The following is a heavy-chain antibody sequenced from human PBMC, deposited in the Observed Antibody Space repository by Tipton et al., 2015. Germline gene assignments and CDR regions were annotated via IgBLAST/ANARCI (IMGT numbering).Heavy chain of an antibody. Sequence: GSLRLSCAASGFTFSDYWMSWVRQAPGKGLEWVANIKQDGSEKYYLDSVKGRFTISRDNAKNSLYLQMSSLRAEDTAVYYCAKELKRRDGYTLGFDYWGQGALVTVSS. CDR1: GFTFSDYW. CDR3: AKELKRRDGYTLGFDY. V-gene: IGHV3-7*03. D-gene: IGHD5-24*01. J-gene: IGHJ4*02. CDR2: IKQDGSEK.